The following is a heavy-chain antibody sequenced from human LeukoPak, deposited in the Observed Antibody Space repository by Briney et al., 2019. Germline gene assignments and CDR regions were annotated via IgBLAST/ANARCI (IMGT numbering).Heavy chain of an antibody. CDR2: INPTSGGT. CDR1: GYTFTDYY. V-gene: IGHV1-2*02. D-gene: IGHD1/OR15-1a*01. Sequence: ASVKVSCKASGYTFTDYYMHWVRQAPGQGLEWVGWINPTSGGTNYAQKFQDRVTMTRDTSNNTSYMELSRLRFDDTAVYYCAREFRTTTWSYDAFDLWGQGTMVTVSS. CDR3: AREFRTTTWSYDAFDL. J-gene: IGHJ3*01.